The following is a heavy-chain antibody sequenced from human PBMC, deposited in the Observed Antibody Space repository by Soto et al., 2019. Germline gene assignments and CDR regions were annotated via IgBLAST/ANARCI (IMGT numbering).Heavy chain of an antibody. CDR2: ISAYNGNT. CDR1: GYTFTSYG. V-gene: IGHV1-18*04. J-gene: IGHJ6*02. D-gene: IGHD5-12*01. Sequence: ASVKVSCKASGYTFTSYGISWVRQAPGQGLEWMGWISAYNGNTNYAQKLQGRVTMTTDTSTSTAYMELRSLRSDDTAVYYCAREGGYSGYPYYHYYGMDVWGQGTTVTVS. CDR3: AREGGYSGYPYYHYYGMDV.